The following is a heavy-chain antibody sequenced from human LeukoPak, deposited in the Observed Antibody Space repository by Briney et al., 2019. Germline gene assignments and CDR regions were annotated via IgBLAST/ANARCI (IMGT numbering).Heavy chain of an antibody. J-gene: IGHJ4*02. D-gene: IGHD3-3*01. CDR1: GFTFSTYA. CDR3: VKGGQRYDFWRFDY. CDR2: ISGSGGST. Sequence: GGSLRLSCVASGFTFSTYAMSWVRQAPGKGLEWVSSISGSGGSTYYAEFVKGRSTISRDNSKNTLYLQMNSLRAEDPAVYYCVKGGQRYDFWRFDYWGQGTLVSVSS. V-gene: IGHV3-23*01.